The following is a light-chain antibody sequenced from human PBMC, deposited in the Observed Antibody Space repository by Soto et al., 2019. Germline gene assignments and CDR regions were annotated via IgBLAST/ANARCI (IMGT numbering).Light chain of an antibody. CDR1: QGISTY. CDR3: QQLNGYLELT. CDR2: DAS. V-gene: IGKV1-9*01. Sequence: DIQLTQSPSFLPASVGDRVTITCRASQGISTYLAWYQQKLGKAPKLLIYDASTLQSGVPSRFSGSRSGTEFTLTISSLQPEDFATYYCQQLNGYLELTFGGGTKVDIK. J-gene: IGKJ4*01.